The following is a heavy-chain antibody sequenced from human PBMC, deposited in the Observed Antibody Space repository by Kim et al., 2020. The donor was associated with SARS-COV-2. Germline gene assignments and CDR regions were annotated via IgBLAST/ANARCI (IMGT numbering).Heavy chain of an antibody. D-gene: IGHD7-27*01. CDR2: T. J-gene: IGHJ1*01. CDR3: ARDLSWGIPQH. V-gene: IGHV4-59*01. Sequence: TKYTPSIKRRVTISVDTSKNQFSLRLSSVTAADTAISYCARDLSWGIPQHWGQGTVVTVSS.